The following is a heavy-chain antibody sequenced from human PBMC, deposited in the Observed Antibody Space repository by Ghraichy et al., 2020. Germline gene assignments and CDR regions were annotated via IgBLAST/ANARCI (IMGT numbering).Heavy chain of an antibody. J-gene: IGHJ6*02. CDR2: IYYSGST. V-gene: IGHV4-31*03. Sequence: SQTLSLTCTVSGGSISSGGYYWSWIRQHPGKGLEWIGYIYYSGSTYYNPSLKSRVTISVDTSKNQFSLKLSSVTAADTAVYYCARSMGRYGSGSYLNYYYYYGMDVWGQGTTVTVSS. CDR1: GGSISSGGYY. D-gene: IGHD3-10*01. CDR3: ARSMGRYGSGSYLNYYYYYGMDV.